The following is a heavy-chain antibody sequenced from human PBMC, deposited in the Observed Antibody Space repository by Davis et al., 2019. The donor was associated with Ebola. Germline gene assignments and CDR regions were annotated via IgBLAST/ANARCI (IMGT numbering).Heavy chain of an antibody. CDR1: GGSVNSGSYY. J-gene: IGHJ6*02. V-gene: IGHV4-39*07. D-gene: IGHD5-24*01. Sequence: MPSETLSLTCTVSGGSVNSGSYYWGWVRQPPGKGLEWIGSIYYSGSTYYNPSLKSRVTISVDTSKNQFSLKLSSVTAADTAVYYCARSRAIPYYYYGMDVWGQGTTVTVSS. CDR2: IYYSGST. CDR3: ARSRAIPYYYYGMDV.